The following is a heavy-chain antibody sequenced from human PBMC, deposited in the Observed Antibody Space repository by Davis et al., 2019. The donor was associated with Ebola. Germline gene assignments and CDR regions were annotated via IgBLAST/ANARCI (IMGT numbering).Heavy chain of an antibody. Sequence: GGSLRLSCAASGFTFSSYGMRWVRQAPGKGLEWVAVIWYDGSNKYYADSVKGRFTISRDNSKNTLYLQMNSLRAEDTAVYYCARGGGYSSGWDDYWGQGTLVTVSS. CDR2: IWYDGSNK. CDR1: GFTFSSYG. D-gene: IGHD6-19*01. J-gene: IGHJ4*02. V-gene: IGHV3-33*01. CDR3: ARGGGYSSGWDDY.